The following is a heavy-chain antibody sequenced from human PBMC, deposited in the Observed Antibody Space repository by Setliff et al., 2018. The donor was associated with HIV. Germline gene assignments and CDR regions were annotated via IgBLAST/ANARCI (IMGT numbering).Heavy chain of an antibody. CDR2: IYNSGYS. CDR3: AREVAVLDY. V-gene: IGHV4-4*08. Sequence: SETLSLTCKVSGAPISSYYWNWIRQPPGKGLEWIGYIYNSGYSNSKPSLKSRVTISVDTSKNQFSLKLSSVTAADTAVYYCAREVAVLDYWGQGTLVTVSS. CDR1: GAPISSYY. J-gene: IGHJ4*02. D-gene: IGHD2-15*01.